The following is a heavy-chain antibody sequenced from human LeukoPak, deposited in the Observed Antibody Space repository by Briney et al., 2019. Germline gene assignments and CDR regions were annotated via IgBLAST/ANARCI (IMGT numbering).Heavy chain of an antibody. D-gene: IGHD4-17*01. Sequence: GGSLRVSCAASGFTVSSNYMSWVRQAPGNGLEWVSVIYSGGGTYYADSVKGRFTISRDNSKNTLYLQMNSLRAEDMAVYYCARNYGDYYYYGMDVWGQGTTVTVSS. CDR2: IYSGGGT. CDR3: ARNYGDYYYYGMDV. J-gene: IGHJ6*02. V-gene: IGHV3-66*01. CDR1: GFTVSSNY.